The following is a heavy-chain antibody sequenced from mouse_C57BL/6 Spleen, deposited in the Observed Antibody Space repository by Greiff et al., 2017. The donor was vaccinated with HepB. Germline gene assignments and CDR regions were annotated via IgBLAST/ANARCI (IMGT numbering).Heavy chain of an antibody. CDR2: ISYDGSN. J-gene: IGHJ2*01. V-gene: IGHV3-6*01. Sequence: EVKLMESGPGLVKPSQSLSLTCSVTGYSITSGYYWNWIRQFPGNKLEWMGYISYDGSNNYNPSLKNRISITRDTSKNQFFLKLNSVTTEDTATYYCARETVVAGFDYWGQGTTLTVSS. CDR1: GYSITSGYY. CDR3: ARETVVAGFDY. D-gene: IGHD1-1*01.